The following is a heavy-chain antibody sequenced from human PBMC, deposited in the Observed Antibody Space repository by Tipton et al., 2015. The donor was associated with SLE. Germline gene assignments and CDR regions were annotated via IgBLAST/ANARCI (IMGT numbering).Heavy chain of an antibody. Sequence: VKPSQTLSLTCSVSGDSISSGGYFWNWIRQYPGKGLEWIGYIYYSGNTYYNPSLRSRITISIDTSKNQFSLKLTSVTAADTALYYCARATTALAPFDYWGQGTLATVSS. D-gene: IGHD2-21*02. J-gene: IGHJ4*02. CDR1: GDSISSGGYF. CDR2: IYYSGNT. V-gene: IGHV4-31*03. CDR3: ARATTALAPFDY.